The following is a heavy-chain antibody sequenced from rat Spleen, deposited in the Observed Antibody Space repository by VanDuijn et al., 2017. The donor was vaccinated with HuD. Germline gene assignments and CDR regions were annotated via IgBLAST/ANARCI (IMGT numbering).Heavy chain of an antibody. CDR1: GFTFSDYY. CDR2: ISYEGSGA. J-gene: IGHJ2*01. Sequence: EVQLVESGGGLVQPGRSLKLSCAASGFTFSDYYMAWVRQAPKKGLEWVASISYEGSGAYYGDSVKGRFTISRDNAKSTLYLQMNSLRSEDTATYYCARLKEPFDYWGQGVMVTVSS. V-gene: IGHV5-22*01. CDR3: ARLKEPFDY.